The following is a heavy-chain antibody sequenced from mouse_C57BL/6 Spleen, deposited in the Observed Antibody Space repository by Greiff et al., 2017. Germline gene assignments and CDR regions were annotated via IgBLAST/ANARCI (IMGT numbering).Heavy chain of an antibody. CDR2: IYPRSGNT. CDR1: GYTFTSYG. Sequence: QVQLQQSGAELARPGASVKLSCKASGYTFTSYGISWVKQRTGQGLEWIGEIYPRSGNTYYNEKFKGKATLTADKSSSTAYMELRSLTSEDSAVYFCARCDFYGYDRDYWGQGTTLTVSS. CDR3: ARCDFYGYDRDY. J-gene: IGHJ2*01. V-gene: IGHV1-81*01. D-gene: IGHD2-2*01.